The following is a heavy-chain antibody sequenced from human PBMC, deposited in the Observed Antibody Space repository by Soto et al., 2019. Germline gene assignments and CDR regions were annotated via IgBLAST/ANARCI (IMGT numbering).Heavy chain of an antibody. D-gene: IGHD1-26*01. Sequence: ASETLSLTCAVYGGSFSAYYWSWVRQPPGKRLEWIGETIHSESTKYNPSLKSRVTISVDTSKNQFSLKLSSVTAADTAVYYCARQRPTDGRWEFANYYGMDVWGQGTPVTVSS. J-gene: IGHJ6*02. CDR1: GGSFSAYY. CDR2: TIHSEST. CDR3: ARQRPTDGRWEFANYYGMDV. V-gene: IGHV4-34*12.